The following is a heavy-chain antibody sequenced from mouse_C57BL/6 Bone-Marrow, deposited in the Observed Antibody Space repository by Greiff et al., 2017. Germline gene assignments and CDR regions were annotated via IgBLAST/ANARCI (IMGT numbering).Heavy chain of an antibody. CDR3: AGDGNYRWGVNYYAMDY. V-gene: IGHV14-3*01. D-gene: IGHD2-1*01. CDR1: GFNIKHTY. J-gene: IGHJ4*01. Sequence: EVKLMESVAELVRPGASVKLSCTASGFNIKHTYMHWVKQRPEPGLEWIGRIDPANGNTKYAAKFQGTATITAVTSSNPAYLQLSSLASEDTAIYYCAGDGNYRWGVNYYAMDYWGQGTSVTGSS. CDR2: IDPANGNT.